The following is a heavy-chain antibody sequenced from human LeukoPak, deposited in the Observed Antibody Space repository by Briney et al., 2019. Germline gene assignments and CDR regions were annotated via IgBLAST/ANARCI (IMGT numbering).Heavy chain of an antibody. Sequence: ASVKVSCKASGYTFTSYGISRVRQAPGQGLEWMGWISAYNGNTNYAQKLQGRVTMTTDTSTSTAYMELRSLRSDDTAVYYCARVGLYYYDSSGYYCPLWGQGTLVTVSS. CDR3: ARVGLYYYDSSGYYCPL. J-gene: IGHJ4*02. CDR1: GYTFTSYG. D-gene: IGHD3-22*01. CDR2: ISAYNGNT. V-gene: IGHV1-18*01.